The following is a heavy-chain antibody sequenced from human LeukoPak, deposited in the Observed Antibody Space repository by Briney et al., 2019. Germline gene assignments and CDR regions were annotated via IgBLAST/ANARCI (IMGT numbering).Heavy chain of an antibody. V-gene: IGHV4-59*01. D-gene: IGHD3-22*01. J-gene: IGHJ5*02. CDR3: ARLLDYYDSSGYSS. CDR1: GGSISSYY. CDR2: IYYSGST. Sequence: SETLSLTCTVSGGSISSYYWSWIRQPPGKGLEWIGYIYYSGSTNYNPSLKSRVTISVDTSKNQFSLKLTSVTAADTAVYYCARLLDYYDSSGYSSWGQGTLVTVSS.